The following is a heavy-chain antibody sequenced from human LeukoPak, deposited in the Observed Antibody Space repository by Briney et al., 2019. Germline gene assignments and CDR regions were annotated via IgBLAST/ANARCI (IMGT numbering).Heavy chain of an antibody. D-gene: IGHD3-22*01. CDR2: ISGSGSTI. CDR3: ASDPARDYYDTSGYFRWVDY. Sequence: PGGSLRLSCAASGLTFSDYYMSWIRQAPGKGLEWVSYISGSGSTIYYADSVKGRFTISRDNAKNSLYLQMNSLRAEDTAVYYCASDPARDYYDTSGYFRWVDYWGQGTLVTVSS. J-gene: IGHJ4*02. V-gene: IGHV3-11*01. CDR1: GLTFSDYY.